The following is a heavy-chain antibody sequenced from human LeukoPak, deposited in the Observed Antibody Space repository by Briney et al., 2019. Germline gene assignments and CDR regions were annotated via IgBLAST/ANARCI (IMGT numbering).Heavy chain of an antibody. CDR2: IYHSGST. J-gene: IGHJ3*02. D-gene: IGHD3-16*01. CDR1: GDSISTSSYY. V-gene: IGHV4-39*01. Sequence: PSETLSLTCSVSGDSISTSSYYWGWIRQPPGKGLEWIGSIYHSGSTNYNPSLRSRVTISVDTSKNQFSLKLSSVTAADTAVYYCARHVWRIVRGIGAFDIWGQGTMVTVSS. CDR3: ARHVWRIVRGIGAFDI.